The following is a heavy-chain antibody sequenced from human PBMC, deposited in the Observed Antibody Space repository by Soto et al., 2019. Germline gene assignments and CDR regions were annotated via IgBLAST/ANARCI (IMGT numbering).Heavy chain of an antibody. Sequence: QVQLVESGGGVVQPGRSLRLSCAASGFTFSTHAMHWVRQAPGKGLECVAIVSFDGSNKYYADSVKGRVTISRDNSKNTLYLQMSGRTPEDTAFYYCARDQTGITTAGGGRIDHWGQGTLVTVSS. CDR2: VSFDGSNK. V-gene: IGHV3-30-3*01. D-gene: IGHD6-13*01. J-gene: IGHJ4*02. CDR1: GFTFSTHA. CDR3: ARDQTGITTAGGGRIDH.